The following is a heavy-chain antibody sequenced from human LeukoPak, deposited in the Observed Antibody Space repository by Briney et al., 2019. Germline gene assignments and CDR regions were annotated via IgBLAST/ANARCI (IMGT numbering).Heavy chain of an antibody. Sequence: SVKVSCKASGYTFTGYYMHWVRQAPGQGLEWMGRIIPILGIANYAQKFQGRVTITADKSTSTAYMELSSLRSEDTAVYYCARGGDGYNFDYWGQGTLVTVSS. CDR3: ARGGDGYNFDY. CDR1: GYTFTGYY. D-gene: IGHD5-24*01. J-gene: IGHJ4*02. CDR2: IIPILGIA. V-gene: IGHV1-69*04.